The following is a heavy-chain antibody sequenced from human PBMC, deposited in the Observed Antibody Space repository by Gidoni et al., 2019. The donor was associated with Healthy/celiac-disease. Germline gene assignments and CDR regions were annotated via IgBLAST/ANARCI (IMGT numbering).Heavy chain of an antibody. J-gene: IGHJ4*02. CDR2: IYTSGST. CDR3: AREVVGAPFDY. D-gene: IGHD1-26*01. CDR1: GGSISSGSYY. Sequence: QVQLQESGPGLVKPSQTLSLTCTVSGGSISSGSYYWSWIRQPAGKGLEWIGRIYTSGSTNYNPSLKSRVTISVDTSKNQFSLKLRSVTAADTAVYYCAREVVGAPFDYWGQGTLVTVSS. V-gene: IGHV4-61*02.